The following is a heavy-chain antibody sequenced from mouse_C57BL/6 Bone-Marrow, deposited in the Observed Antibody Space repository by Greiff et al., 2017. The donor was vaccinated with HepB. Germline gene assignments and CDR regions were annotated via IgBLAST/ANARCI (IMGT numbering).Heavy chain of an antibody. CDR2: IDPSDSYT. D-gene: IGHD1-1*01. Sequence: VQLQQPGAELVKPGASVKLSCKASGYTFTSYWMQWVKQRPGQGLEWIGEIDPSDSYTNYNQKFKGKATLTVDTSSSTAYMQLSSLTSEDSAVYYCARGSSYLYAMDYWGQGTSVTGSS. CDR1: GYTFTSYW. V-gene: IGHV1-50*01. CDR3: ARGSSYLYAMDY. J-gene: IGHJ4*01.